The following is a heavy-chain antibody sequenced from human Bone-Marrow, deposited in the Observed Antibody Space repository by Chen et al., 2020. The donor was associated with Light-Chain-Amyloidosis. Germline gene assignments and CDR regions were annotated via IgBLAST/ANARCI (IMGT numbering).Heavy chain of an antibody. CDR1: GGSISGSNYY. CDR2: IYDSGST. CDR3: ARQGGVAMAVHGYGMDV. Sequence: QLQLQESGPGLVKPSETLSFTCTVSGGSISGSNYYWGWVRQPPGKGLEWIGIIYDSGSTFHNPSLKSRVTISVDTSKNQFSLTLSSVTAADTAVYYCARQGGVAMAVHGYGMDVWGQGTTVTVSS. J-gene: IGHJ6*02. V-gene: IGHV4-39*01. D-gene: IGHD6-19*01.